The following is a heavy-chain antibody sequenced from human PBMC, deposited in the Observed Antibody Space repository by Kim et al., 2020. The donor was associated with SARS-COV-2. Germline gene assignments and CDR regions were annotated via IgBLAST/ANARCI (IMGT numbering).Heavy chain of an antibody. CDR2: IREDGSAE. V-gene: IGHV3-7*03. Sequence: GGSLRLSCAASGFTFGTYWMSWVRQAPGKGLERVADIREDGSAENYVDSVKGRFTISRDNAKISLSLQMNSLRGEDTAVYYCARVDLQRTFDIWGQGTMVTVS. CDR1: GFTFGTYW. CDR3: ARVDLQRTFDI. J-gene: IGHJ3*02.